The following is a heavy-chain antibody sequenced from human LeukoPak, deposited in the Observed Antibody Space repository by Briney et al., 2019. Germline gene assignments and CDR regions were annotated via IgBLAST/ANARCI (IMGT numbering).Heavy chain of an antibody. D-gene: IGHD2-15*01. CDR1: GGSISSGDYY. V-gene: IGHV4-30-4*01. CDR3: ARECDCSGGSCYRNWFAP. J-gene: IGHJ5*02. Sequence: PSETLSLACTVSGGSISSGDYYWSWIRQPPGKGLEWIGYIYYSGSTYYNPSLKSRVTISVDTSKNQFSLRLSSVTAADTAVYYCARECDCSGGSCYRNWFAPWGQGTLVTVSS. CDR2: IYYSGST.